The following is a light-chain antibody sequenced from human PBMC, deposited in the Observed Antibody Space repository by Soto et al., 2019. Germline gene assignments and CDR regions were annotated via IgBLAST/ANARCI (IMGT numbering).Light chain of an antibody. Sequence: DIQMTQSPSSLSSSVGERVTITCRASQTVTNYLTWYQQKPGDAPNILIYDASTLDTGVPARFSGSGSGTDFTLTITSLQPEDFAIYFCQQSYTTPLTFGPGTTVDIK. CDR3: QQSYTTPLT. CDR2: DAS. J-gene: IGKJ3*01. CDR1: QTVTNY. V-gene: IGKV1-39*01.